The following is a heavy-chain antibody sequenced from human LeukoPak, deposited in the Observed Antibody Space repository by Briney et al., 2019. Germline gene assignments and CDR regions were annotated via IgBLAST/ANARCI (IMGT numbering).Heavy chain of an antibody. Sequence: SETLSLTCTVSGGSTSSYYWSWIRQPPGKGLEWIGYIYYSGSTNYNPSLKSRVTISVDTSKNQFSLKLSSVTAADTAVYYCARGVYGVDFDYWGQGTLVTVSS. J-gene: IGHJ4*02. CDR3: ARGVYGVDFDY. CDR2: IYYSGST. CDR1: GGSTSSYY. D-gene: IGHD4-17*01. V-gene: IGHV4-59*01.